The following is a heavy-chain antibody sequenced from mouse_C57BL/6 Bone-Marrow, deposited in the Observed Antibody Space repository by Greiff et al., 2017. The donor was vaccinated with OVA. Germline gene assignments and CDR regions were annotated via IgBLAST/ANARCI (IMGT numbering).Heavy chain of an antibody. CDR3: ARRGYEAWFAY. CDR2: ISNGGGST. D-gene: IGHD2-10*02. CDR1: GFTFSDYY. V-gene: IGHV5-12*01. J-gene: IGHJ3*01. Sequence: EVKLVESGGGLVQPGGSLKLSCAASGFTFSDYYMYWVRQTPEKRLEWVAYISNGGGSTYYPDTVKGRFTISRDNAKNTLYLQMSRLKSEDTAMYYCARRGYEAWFAYWGQGTLVTVSA.